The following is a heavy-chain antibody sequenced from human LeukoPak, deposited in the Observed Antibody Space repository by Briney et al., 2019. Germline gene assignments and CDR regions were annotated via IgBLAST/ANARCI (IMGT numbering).Heavy chain of an antibody. CDR3: ARALGPAEYFQH. CDR2: INPSGGST. J-gene: IGHJ1*01. CDR1: GYTFTSYY. D-gene: IGHD3-16*01. V-gene: IGHV1-46*01. Sequence: ASVKVSCKASGYTFTSYYMNWVRQAPGQGLEWIGIINPSGGSTSYAQKFQGRVTMTRDTSISTAYMELSRLRSDDTAVYYCARALGPAEYFQHWGQGTLVTVSS.